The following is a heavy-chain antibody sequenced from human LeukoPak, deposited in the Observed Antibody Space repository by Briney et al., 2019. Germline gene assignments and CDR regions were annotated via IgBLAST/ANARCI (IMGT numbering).Heavy chain of an antibody. CDR1: GYSISSGYY. Sequence: SETLSLTCTVSGYSISSGYYWGWLRQPPGKGLEWIGEIHHSGSTVYNPSLQSRVTILLDKSRNQFSLNLSSVTAADTAVYYCAGTNFFGSGPLYWGQGILVPVSS. J-gene: IGHJ4*02. CDR2: IHHSGST. CDR3: AGTNFFGSGPLY. V-gene: IGHV4-38-2*02. D-gene: IGHD3-10*01.